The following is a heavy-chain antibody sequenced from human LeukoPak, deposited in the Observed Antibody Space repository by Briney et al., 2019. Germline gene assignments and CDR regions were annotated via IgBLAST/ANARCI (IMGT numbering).Heavy chain of an antibody. CDR2: TYYRSKWFI. J-gene: IGHJ4*02. V-gene: IGHV6-1*01. CDR3: TRSDCSSGRCPGFDN. Sequence: SQTFSLTCGISGDSVSSNSAAWNWIRQSPSRGLECLGRTYYRSKWFINYAPSVKSRIIINPDTPKNQVSLQLNSVTPEDTAVYYCTRSDCSSGRCPGFDNWGQGTLVTVSS. CDR1: GDSVSSNSAA. D-gene: IGHD6-19*01.